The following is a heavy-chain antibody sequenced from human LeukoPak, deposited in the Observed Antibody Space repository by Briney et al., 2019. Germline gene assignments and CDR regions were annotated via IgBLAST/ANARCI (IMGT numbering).Heavy chain of an antibody. J-gene: IGHJ4*02. CDR1: GYTFTGYY. V-gene: IGHV1-2*02. CDR2: INPNSGGT. Sequence: ASVKVSCKTSGYTFTGYYMHWVRQAPGQGLEWMGWINPNSGGTNYAQKFQGRATMTRDTSISTAYMELSSLRSEDTAVYYCARVSGGRGYSGYDQYYFDYWGQGTLVTVSS. D-gene: IGHD5-12*01. CDR3: ARVSGGRGYSGYDQYYFDY.